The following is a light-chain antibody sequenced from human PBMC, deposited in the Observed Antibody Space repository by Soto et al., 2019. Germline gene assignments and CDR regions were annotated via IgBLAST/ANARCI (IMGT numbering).Light chain of an antibody. CDR1: SSDVGNYIF. Sequence: SALTQPASVSGSPGQSITISCTGTSSDVGNYIFVSWYRQHPGKAPKLMIYDIYNRPSGVSNRFSGSKSGNTASLTISGLQAEDEADYYCVSYTTSASYVFGTGTKVTVL. J-gene: IGLJ1*01. CDR3: VSYTTSASYV. CDR2: DIY. V-gene: IGLV2-14*01.